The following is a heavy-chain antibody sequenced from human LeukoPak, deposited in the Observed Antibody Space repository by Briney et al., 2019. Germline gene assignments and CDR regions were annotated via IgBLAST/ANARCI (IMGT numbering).Heavy chain of an antibody. Sequence: ASVKVSCKASGYTFTGYYMHWVRQAPGQGLEWMGWINPNSGGTNYAQKFQGWVTMTRDTSISTAYMELSRLGSDDTAVYYCAIGTSYDILTGPIPGFDYWGQGTLVTVSS. V-gene: IGHV1-2*04. D-gene: IGHD3-9*01. CDR1: GYTFTGYY. CDR2: INPNSGGT. J-gene: IGHJ4*02. CDR3: AIGTSYDILTGPIPGFDY.